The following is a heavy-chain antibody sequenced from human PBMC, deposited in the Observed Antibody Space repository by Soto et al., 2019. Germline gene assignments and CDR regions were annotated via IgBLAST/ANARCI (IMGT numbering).Heavy chain of an antibody. J-gene: IGHJ6*02. Sequence: DSVKVSCKASGYTFTGYYMHWVRQAPGQGLEWMGWINPNSGGTNYAQKFQGRVTMTRDTSISTAYMELSRLRSDDTAVYYCAREMVGATNYYYYGMDVWGQGTTVTVSS. V-gene: IGHV1-2*02. CDR2: INPNSGGT. CDR1: GYTFTGYY. CDR3: AREMVGATNYYYYGMDV. D-gene: IGHD1-26*01.